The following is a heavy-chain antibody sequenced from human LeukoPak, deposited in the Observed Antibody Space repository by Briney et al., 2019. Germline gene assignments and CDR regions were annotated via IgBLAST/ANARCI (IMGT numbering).Heavy chain of an antibody. Sequence: AGGSLRLSCAASGVTFSSYSMNWVRQPPGKGLEWVSSISSSSSYIYYADSVKGRFTISRDNAKNSLYLQMNSLRAEDTAVYYCARGGVGYCSSTSCYEYFDYWGQGTLVTVSS. V-gene: IGHV3-21*01. CDR2: ISSSSSYI. J-gene: IGHJ4*02. CDR1: GVTFSSYS. CDR3: ARGGVGYCSSTSCYEYFDY. D-gene: IGHD2-2*01.